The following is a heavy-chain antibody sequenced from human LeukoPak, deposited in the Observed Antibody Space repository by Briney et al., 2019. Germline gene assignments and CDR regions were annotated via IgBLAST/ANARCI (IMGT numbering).Heavy chain of an antibody. CDR2: IYTSGST. V-gene: IGHV4-4*07. D-gene: IGHD5-18*01. CDR1: GGSISSYY. Sequence: PSETLSLTCTVSGGSISSYYWSWIRQPAGKGLEWIGRIYTSGSTNYNPSLKSRVTMSVDTSKNQFSLKLSSVTAAHTAVYYCAASQVGGYSYGSYFDYWGQGTLVTVSS. CDR3: AASQVGGYSYGSYFDY. J-gene: IGHJ4*02.